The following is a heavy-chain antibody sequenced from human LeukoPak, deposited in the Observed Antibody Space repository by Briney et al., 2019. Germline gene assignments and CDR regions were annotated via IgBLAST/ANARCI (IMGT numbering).Heavy chain of an antibody. V-gene: IGHV3-23*01. Sequence: GGSLRLSCAASGFTFSSYAMSWVRQAPGKGQEWVSGISGSGGSTYYADSVRGRFTISRDNSKNTLFLQMSRLRAEDAAVYYCAKALENCGGDCAQYYFDYWGQGTLVTVSS. CDR1: GFTFSSYA. CDR2: ISGSGGST. J-gene: IGHJ4*02. D-gene: IGHD2-21*02. CDR3: AKALENCGGDCAQYYFDY.